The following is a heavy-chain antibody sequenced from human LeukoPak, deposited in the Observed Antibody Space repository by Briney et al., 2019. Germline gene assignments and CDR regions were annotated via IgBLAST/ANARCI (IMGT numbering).Heavy chain of an antibody. CDR1: GFTFSSHS. CDR3: ARDGGSSWYEYYYYYGMDV. J-gene: IGHJ6*02. Sequence: GGSLRLSCAASGFTFSSHSMNWVRQAPGKGLEWVSSISSSSSYIYYADSVKGRFTISRDNAKNSLYLQMDSLRAEDTAVYYCARDGGSSWYEYYYYYGMDVWGQGTTVTVSS. D-gene: IGHD6-13*01. V-gene: IGHV3-21*01. CDR2: ISSSSSYI.